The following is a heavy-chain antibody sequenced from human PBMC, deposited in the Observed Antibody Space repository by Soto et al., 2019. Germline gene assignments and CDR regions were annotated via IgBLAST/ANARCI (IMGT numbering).Heavy chain of an antibody. CDR3: AKKGPDYDSSGYYSLYYYGMDV. V-gene: IGHV3-23*01. CDR2: ISGSGGST. J-gene: IGHJ6*02. Sequence: GGSLRLSCAASGFTFSSYAMSWVRQAPGKGLEWVTAISGSGGSTYYADSVKGRFTISRDNSKNTLYLQMNSLRAEDTAVYYCAKKGPDYDSSGYYSLYYYGMDVWGQGTTVTVSS. CDR1: GFTFSSYA. D-gene: IGHD3-22*01.